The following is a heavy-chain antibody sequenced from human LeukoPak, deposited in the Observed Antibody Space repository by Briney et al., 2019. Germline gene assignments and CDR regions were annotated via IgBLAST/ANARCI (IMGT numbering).Heavy chain of an antibody. CDR2: LYSGGTS. CDR3: SRRRHTRFRMGDDY. Sequence: PGGSLRRSCAASGFTVSDNYMRWVRQAPGKGLEWGAVLYSGGTSYYADSVKGRFTISRDNSKNTLYLQMNSLRVEDTAFFFSSRRRHTRFRMGDDYWGQGTLVTVSS. V-gene: IGHV3-53*01. J-gene: IGHJ4*02. D-gene: IGHD3-16*01. CDR1: GFTVSDNY.